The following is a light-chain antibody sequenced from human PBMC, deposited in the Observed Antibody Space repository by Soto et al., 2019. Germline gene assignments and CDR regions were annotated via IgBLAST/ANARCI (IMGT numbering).Light chain of an antibody. CDR3: QQYNNWPPIT. V-gene: IGKV3D-15*01. CDR1: QSVSNN. Sequence: ELVMTQYPANLAMSGRGVAPRGRRISQSVSNNYLAWYQQKPGQAPRLLIYGASTRATGIPARFRGSGSGTEFTLSISSLQSEDFAVYYCQQYNNWPPITFGQGTRLEI. J-gene: IGKJ5*01. CDR2: GAS.